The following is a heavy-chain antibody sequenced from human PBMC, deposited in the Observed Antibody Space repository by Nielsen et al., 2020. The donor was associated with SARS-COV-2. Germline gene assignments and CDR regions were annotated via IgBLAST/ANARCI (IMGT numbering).Heavy chain of an antibody. J-gene: IGHJ3*02. V-gene: IGHV4-31*11. CDR1: GVSISSGGYY. D-gene: IGHD6-6*01. CDR2: IYYRGNT. Sequence: SETLSRTCAVSGVSISSGGYYWSWIRQDPGKGLEWIAYIYYRGNTYYDPSLQSRVTISVDTFKNQFSLKLRSVTAADTAVYYCARRPTHPNDAFDIWGHGTLVTVSS. CDR3: ARRPTHPNDAFDI.